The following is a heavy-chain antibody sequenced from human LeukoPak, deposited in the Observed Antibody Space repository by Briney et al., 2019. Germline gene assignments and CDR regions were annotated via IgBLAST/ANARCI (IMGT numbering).Heavy chain of an antibody. Sequence: GGSLRLSCTASGFTFNNYAMAWVRQAPGKGLEWVSAITGSGAYTDYADSVKGRFTISRDSSKNTLFLQMNRLRPEDAAVYYCAKAPVTTCRGAYCYPFDYWGQGTLVTVSS. CDR2: ITGSGAYT. J-gene: IGHJ4*02. CDR3: AKAPVTTCRGAYCYPFDY. D-gene: IGHD2-21*01. V-gene: IGHV3-23*01. CDR1: GFTFNNYA.